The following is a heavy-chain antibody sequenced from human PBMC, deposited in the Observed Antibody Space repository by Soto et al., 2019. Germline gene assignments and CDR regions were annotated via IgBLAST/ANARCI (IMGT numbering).Heavy chain of an antibody. Sequence: ASVKVSCKDSGYTFTSYDINWVRQATGQGLEWMGWMNPNSGNTGYAQECQGRVTMTRNTSISTAYMELSSLRSEDTAVYYCARGSDSRGWENWFNPWGQGTLVTVSS. CDR1: GYTFTSYD. CDR3: ARGSDSRGWENWFNP. V-gene: IGHV1-8*01. J-gene: IGHJ5*02. CDR2: MNPNSGNT. D-gene: IGHD6-19*01.